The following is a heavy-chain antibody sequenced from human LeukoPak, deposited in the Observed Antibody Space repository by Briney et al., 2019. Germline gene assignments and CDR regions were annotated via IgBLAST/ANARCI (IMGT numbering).Heavy chain of an antibody. D-gene: IGHD7-27*01. CDR3: ARGFRGDNFDY. CDR1: GGSISSSSYY. Sequence: SETLSLTCTVSGGSISSSSYYWGWIRQPPGKGLEWIGSIYYSGSTYYNPSLKSRVTISVDTSKNQFSLKLSSVTAADTAVYYCARGFRGDNFDYWGQGTLVTVSS. V-gene: IGHV4-39*07. J-gene: IGHJ4*02. CDR2: IYYSGST.